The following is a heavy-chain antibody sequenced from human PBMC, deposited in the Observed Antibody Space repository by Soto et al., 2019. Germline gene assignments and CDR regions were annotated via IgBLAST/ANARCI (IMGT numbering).Heavy chain of an antibody. J-gene: IGHJ4*02. V-gene: IGHV3-9*01. CDR3: ANLPLYGSGFDC. Sequence: EVQLVESGGGLVQPGGSLRLSCAASGFTFDDYAIHWVRQAPGKGLAWVSGISWNGAATGYMNSVKGRFSISRDNTKNTLYLQMNSLRSEDTAVYYCANLPLYGSGFDCWGQGTLVTVSS. D-gene: IGHD3-10*01. CDR2: ISWNGAAT. CDR1: GFTFDDYA.